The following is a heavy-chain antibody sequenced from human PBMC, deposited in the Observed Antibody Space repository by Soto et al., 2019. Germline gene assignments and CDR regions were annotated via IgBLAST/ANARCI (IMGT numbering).Heavy chain of an antibody. CDR3: AKDHLLRITMVRGAYMDV. D-gene: IGHD3-10*01. J-gene: IGHJ6*02. Sequence: PGGSLRLSCAASGFTFSSYAMSWVRQAPGKGLEWVSAISGSGGSTYYADSVKGRFTISRDNSKNTLYLQMNSLRAEDTAVYYCAKDHLLRITMVRGAYMDVWGQGTTVTVSS. CDR1: GFTFSSYA. CDR2: ISGSGGST. V-gene: IGHV3-23*01.